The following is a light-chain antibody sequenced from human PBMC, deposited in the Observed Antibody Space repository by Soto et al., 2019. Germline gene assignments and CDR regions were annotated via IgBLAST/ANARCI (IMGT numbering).Light chain of an antibody. CDR1: QSVLYSTNNKNY. J-gene: IGKJ3*01. CDR2: WAS. CDR3: QQYYSNPFT. Sequence: DIAMTQSPDSLAVSLGERATINCKSSQSVLYSTNNKNYLAWYQQKPGQPPKLLIYWASTRESGVPDRFSGSGSGTDFTLTISSLQAEDVAVYYCQQYYSNPFTFGPGTKVDIK. V-gene: IGKV4-1*01.